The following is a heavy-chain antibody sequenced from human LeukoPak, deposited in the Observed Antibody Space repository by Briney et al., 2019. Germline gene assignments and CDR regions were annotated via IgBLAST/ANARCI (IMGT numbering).Heavy chain of an antibody. CDR1: GYTFTGYY. CDR2: TNPNSGGT. D-gene: IGHD3-10*01. V-gene: IGHV1-2*02. Sequence: ASVKVSCKASGYTFTGYYMHWVRQAPGQGLEWMGWTNPNSGGTNYAQKFQGRVTMTRDTSISTAYMELSRLRSDDTAVYYCARDYYYGSGSWDFDYWGQGTLVTVSS. J-gene: IGHJ4*02. CDR3: ARDYYYGSGSWDFDY.